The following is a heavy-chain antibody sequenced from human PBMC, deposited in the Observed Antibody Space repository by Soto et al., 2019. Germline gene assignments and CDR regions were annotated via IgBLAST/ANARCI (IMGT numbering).Heavy chain of an antibody. CDR2: ISTYNGDT. V-gene: IGHV1-18*01. D-gene: IGHD2-15*01. J-gene: IGHJ6*02. CDR3: ARAGAAPYYYYGMDV. Sequence: QVQLVQSGAEVRKPGASVKVSCKASGYTFSTSGMSWLRQAPGQGLEWMGWISTYNGDTNDAPKFQDRVTMTSDTSTSTGYMAMRRLRSDDTAVYYCARAGAAPYYYYGMDVCGQGTRVTVSS. CDR1: GYTFSTSG.